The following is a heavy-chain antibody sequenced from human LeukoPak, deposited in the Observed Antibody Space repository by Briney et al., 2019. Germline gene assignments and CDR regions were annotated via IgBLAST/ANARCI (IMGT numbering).Heavy chain of an antibody. CDR1: GYTFTTYG. V-gene: IGHV1-18*01. CDR2: ISAYNNNT. Sequence: ASVTVSCKASGYTFTTYGISWVRQAPGQGLEWMGWISAYNNNTKYAQKFQGRVTMTTDTSTSTANMELRSLRSDDTAVYYCATDRWGSGYDLEGWFDPWGQGTLVTVSS. D-gene: IGHD5-12*01. J-gene: IGHJ5*02. CDR3: ATDRWGSGYDLEGWFDP.